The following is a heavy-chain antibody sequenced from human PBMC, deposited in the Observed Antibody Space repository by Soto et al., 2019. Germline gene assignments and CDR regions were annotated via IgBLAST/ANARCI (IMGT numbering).Heavy chain of an antibody. V-gene: IGHV1-69*01. J-gene: IGHJ5*02. Sequence: QVQLVQSGAEVKKPGSSVKVSCKASGGTFSSYAISWVRQAPGQGLEWMGGIIPIFGTANYAQKFQGRGTITADESTSTAYMELSSVRSEDTAVYYCARGKLYCSSTSCYRAGNWFDPWGQGTLVTVSS. CDR1: GGTFSSYA. CDR2: IIPIFGTA. CDR3: ARGKLYCSSTSCYRAGNWFDP. D-gene: IGHD2-2*02.